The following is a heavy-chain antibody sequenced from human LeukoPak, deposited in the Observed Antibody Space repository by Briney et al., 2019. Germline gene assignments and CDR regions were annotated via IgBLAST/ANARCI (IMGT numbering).Heavy chain of an antibody. Sequence: SETLSLTCTVSGVSISSSNSYWGWIRQPPGKGLEWIGSIYYSGNTYYNASPKSQVSISIDTSKNQFSLKLTSVTAADTAVYYCARQTGSGLFILPGGQGTLVTVSA. J-gene: IGHJ4*02. V-gene: IGHV4-39*01. D-gene: IGHD3/OR15-3a*01. CDR3: ARQTGSGLFILP. CDR1: GVSISSSNSY. CDR2: IYYSGNT.